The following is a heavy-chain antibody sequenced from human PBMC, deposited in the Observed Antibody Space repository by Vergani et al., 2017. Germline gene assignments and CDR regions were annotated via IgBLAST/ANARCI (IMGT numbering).Heavy chain of an antibody. V-gene: IGHV3-23*04. CDR2: ICGSGGST. Sequence: VQLVESGGGVVQPGRSLRLSCAASGFTFSSYGMHWVRQAPGKGLEWVSAICGSGGSTYYADSVKGRFTISRDNSENTLYLQMNSLRAEDTAVYYCAKSPSYYYDSSGGGYFDYWGQGTLVTVSS. CDR1: GFTFSSYG. CDR3: AKSPSYYYDSSGGGYFDY. J-gene: IGHJ4*02. D-gene: IGHD3-22*01.